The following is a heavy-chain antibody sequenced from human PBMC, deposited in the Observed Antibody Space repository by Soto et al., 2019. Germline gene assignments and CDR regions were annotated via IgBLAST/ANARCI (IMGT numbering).Heavy chain of an antibody. Sequence: QVQLVQSGAEVKKPWASVTVACKASGYTFTSYAMHWVRQAPGQRLEWMGWINAGNGNTKYSQKFQGRVTITRDTSASTAYMELSSLRSEDTAVYYCARDLGGWPDYWGQGTLVTVSS. CDR3: ARDLGGWPDY. J-gene: IGHJ4*02. D-gene: IGHD2-15*01. CDR2: INAGNGNT. V-gene: IGHV1-3*01. CDR1: GYTFTSYA.